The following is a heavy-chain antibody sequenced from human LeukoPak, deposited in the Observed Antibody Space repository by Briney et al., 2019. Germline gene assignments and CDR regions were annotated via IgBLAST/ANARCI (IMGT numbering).Heavy chain of an antibody. Sequence: GGSLRLSCAASGFTFSSCSMNWVRQAPGKGLEWVSSISSSSSYIYYADSVKGRFTISRDNAKNSLYLQMNSLRAEDTAVYYCARDYGDYNFDYWGQGTLVTVSS. CDR1: GFTFSSCS. J-gene: IGHJ4*02. CDR3: ARDYGDYNFDY. CDR2: ISSSSSYI. V-gene: IGHV3-21*01. D-gene: IGHD4-17*01.